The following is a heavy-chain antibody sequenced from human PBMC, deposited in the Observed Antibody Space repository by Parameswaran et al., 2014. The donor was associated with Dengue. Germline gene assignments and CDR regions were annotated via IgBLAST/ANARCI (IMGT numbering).Heavy chain of an antibody. CDR2: INPNSGGT. Sequence: WVRQAPGQGLEWMGRINPNSGGTTYAQKFQGRVTMTRDTSISTAYMELSRLKSDDTAVYYCARGPYSSGIYYYDMDVWGQGTTVTVSS. D-gene: IGHD6-25*01. J-gene: IGHJ6*02. V-gene: IGHV1-2*06. CDR3: ARGPYSSGIYYYDMDV.